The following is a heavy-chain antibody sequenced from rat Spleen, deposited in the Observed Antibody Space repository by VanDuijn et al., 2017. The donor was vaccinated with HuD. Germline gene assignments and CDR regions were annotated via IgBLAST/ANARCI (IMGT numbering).Heavy chain of an antibody. CDR3: TTDHNNFYVMDA. V-gene: IGHV5-25*01. CDR1: GFTFSNYY. Sequence: EVQLVESGGGLVQPGRSMKLSCAASGFTFSNYYMAWVRQAPTKGLEWVASISTGGGNTYYRDSVKGRFTISRENAKSTLYLQMDSLRSEDTATYYCTTDHNNFYVMDAWGQGASVTVSS. CDR2: ISTGGGNT. J-gene: IGHJ4*01. D-gene: IGHD1-10*01.